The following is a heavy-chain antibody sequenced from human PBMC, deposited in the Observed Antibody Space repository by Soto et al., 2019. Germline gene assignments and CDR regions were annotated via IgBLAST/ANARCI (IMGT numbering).Heavy chain of an antibody. CDR1: GFTFSSYA. J-gene: IGHJ6*04. V-gene: IGHV3-23*01. D-gene: IGHD2-2*01. CDR2: ISGSGGST. Sequence: GGSLRLSCAASGFTFSSYAMNWVRQAPGKELEWVSAISGSGGSTYYADSVKGRFTISRDSAKNSLYLQMNSLRAEDTAVYYCARGEAGIVVVTDATLDVWGKGTTVTVFS. CDR3: ARGEAGIVVVTDATLDV.